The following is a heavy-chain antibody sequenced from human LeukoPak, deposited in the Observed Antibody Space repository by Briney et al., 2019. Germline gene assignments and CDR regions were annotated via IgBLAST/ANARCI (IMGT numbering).Heavy chain of an antibody. CDR1: GGTFSSYA. CDR3: ARDRLNWFDP. V-gene: IGHV1-69*13. J-gene: IGHJ5*02. Sequence: GASVKVSCKASGGTFSSYAISWVRQAPGQGLEWMGGIIPIFGTANYAQKFQGRVTITADESTSTAYMELSSLRSEDTAVYYCARDRLNWFDPWGQGTLVTVSS. CDR2: IIPIFGTA.